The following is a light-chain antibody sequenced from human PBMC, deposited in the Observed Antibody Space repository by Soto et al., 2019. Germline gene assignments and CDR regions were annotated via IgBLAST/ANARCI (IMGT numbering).Light chain of an antibody. CDR2: EVN. CDR3: SSYAGTNIDVV. J-gene: IGLJ2*01. V-gene: IGLV2-8*01. Sequence: QSVLTQPPSASGSPGQSVTISCTGTSSDVGGYVYVSWYQQYPGKAPKLMIYEVNKPASGVPDRFSGSKSGNTASLTVSGLQAEDEADYYCSSYAGTNIDVVFGGGTKLTVL. CDR1: SSDVGGYVY.